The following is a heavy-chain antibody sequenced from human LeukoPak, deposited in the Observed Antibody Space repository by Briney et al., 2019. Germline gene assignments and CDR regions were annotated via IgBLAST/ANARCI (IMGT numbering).Heavy chain of an antibody. Sequence: TSETLSLTCTVSGDSISSNNFYWDWIRQPPGKGLEWIGSAYYSGTTYYNPSLKSRVTISIDTSKNQFSLKLSSVTAADTAVYYCATMKNYYDSSGYYSTGPAFDIWGQGTMVTVSS. J-gene: IGHJ3*02. CDR1: GDSISSNNFY. V-gene: IGHV4-39*07. D-gene: IGHD3-22*01. CDR2: AYYSGTT. CDR3: ATMKNYYDSSGYYSTGPAFDI.